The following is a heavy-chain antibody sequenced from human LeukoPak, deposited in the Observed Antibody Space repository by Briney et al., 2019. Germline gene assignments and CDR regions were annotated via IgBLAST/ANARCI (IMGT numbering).Heavy chain of an antibody. D-gene: IGHD1-7*01. Sequence: PSETLSLTCTVSGDSIRSYYWNWIRRPPGKGLEWIGYIYYTGSTSYNPSLKSRVTISLDTSKSQFSLRLNSVTAADTAIYYCVRRWNYGIYYHIDVWGKGTTVTVSS. V-gene: IGHV4-59*12. CDR1: GDSIRSYY. CDR3: VRRWNYGIYYHIDV. J-gene: IGHJ6*03. CDR2: IYYTGST.